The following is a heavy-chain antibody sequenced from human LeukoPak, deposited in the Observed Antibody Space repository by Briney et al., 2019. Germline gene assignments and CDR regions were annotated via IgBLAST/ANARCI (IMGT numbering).Heavy chain of an antibody. CDR1: GFTFSSYW. J-gene: IGHJ3*02. D-gene: IGHD6-13*01. V-gene: IGHV3-7*01. Sequence: GGSLRLSCAASGFTFSSYWMSWVRQAPGKGLEWVANIKQDGSEKYYVDSVKGRFTISRDNPKNSLYLQMNSLRAEDTAVYYCAREYSSSWYLGGAFDIWGQGTMVTVSS. CDR3: AREYSSSWYLGGAFDI. CDR2: IKQDGSEK.